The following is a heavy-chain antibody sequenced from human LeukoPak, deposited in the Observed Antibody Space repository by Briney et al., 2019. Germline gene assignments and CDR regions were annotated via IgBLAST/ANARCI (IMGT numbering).Heavy chain of an antibody. CDR3: ARVAATWFDP. CDR1: VGTFSSYA. CDR2: IIPIFGTA. D-gene: IGHD2-15*01. V-gene: IGHV1-69*01. J-gene: IGHJ5*02. Sequence: ASVKVSCKASVGTFSSYAISWVRQAPGQGLEWMGGIIPIFGTANYAQKFQGRVTITADESTSTAYMELSSLRSEDTAVYYCARVAATWFDPWGQGTLVTVSS.